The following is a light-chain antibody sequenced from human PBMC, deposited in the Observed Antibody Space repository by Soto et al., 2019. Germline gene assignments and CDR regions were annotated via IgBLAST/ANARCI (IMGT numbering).Light chain of an antibody. V-gene: IGKV2-28*01. Sequence: DIVMTQSPLSLPVTPGEPASISCRSSQSLLHSNGYNYLDWYLQKPGQSPQLLIYLGSNRASGVPDRFSGGGSGTDFTLKISRVEAEDVGVYYCMQDLQTRWTFGRGTQVEIK. J-gene: IGKJ1*01. CDR1: QSLLHSNGYNY. CDR2: LGS. CDR3: MQDLQTRWT.